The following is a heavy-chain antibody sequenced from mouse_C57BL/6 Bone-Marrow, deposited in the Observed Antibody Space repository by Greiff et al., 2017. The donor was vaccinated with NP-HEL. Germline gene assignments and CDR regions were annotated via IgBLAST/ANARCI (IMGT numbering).Heavy chain of an antibody. CDR1: GYSFTDYN. CDR3: ASGRYPLYYAMDY. J-gene: IGHJ4*01. D-gene: IGHD1-1*01. Sequence: EVQLQQSGPELVKPGASVKISCKASGYSFTDYNMNWVKQSNGKSLEWIGVINPNYGTTSYNQKFKGKATLTADQSSSTAYMQLNSLTSEDSAVYYCASGRYPLYYAMDYWGQGTSVTVSS. V-gene: IGHV1-39*01. CDR2: INPNYGTT.